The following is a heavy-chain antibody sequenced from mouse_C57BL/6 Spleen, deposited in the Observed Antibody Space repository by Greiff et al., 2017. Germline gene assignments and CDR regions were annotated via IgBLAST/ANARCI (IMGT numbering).Heavy chain of an antibody. Sequence: EVHLVESGGGLVKPGGSLKLSCAASGFTFSSYAMSWVRRTPEKRLEWVATISDGGSYTYYPDNVKGRFTISRDNAKNNLYLQKSHLKSEDTAMYYCARAPYDNSAWFAYWGQGTLVTVSA. CDR3: ARAPYDNSAWFAY. V-gene: IGHV5-4*01. CDR1: GFTFSSYA. CDR2: ISDGGSYT. J-gene: IGHJ3*01. D-gene: IGHD2-1*01.